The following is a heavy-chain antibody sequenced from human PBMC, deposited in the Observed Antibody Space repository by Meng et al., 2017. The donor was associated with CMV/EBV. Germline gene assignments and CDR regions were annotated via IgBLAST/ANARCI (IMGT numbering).Heavy chain of an antibody. CDR1: GXTFSSYS. CDR2: ITPLXGTS. V-gene: IGHV1-69*01. CDR3: XRXKIISRFAYFHH. Sequence: QIQXXQSGAEXKKPGXXXXVSCKASGXTFSSYSISWVRXXTGQGLXXMGAITPLXGTSTXAEKFQGXXMIXAXXXXXXAYMEXSXXXSDDTXVYXXXRXKIISRFAYFHHWGQGTLVTVSS. D-gene: IGHD3-10*01. J-gene: IGHJ1*01.